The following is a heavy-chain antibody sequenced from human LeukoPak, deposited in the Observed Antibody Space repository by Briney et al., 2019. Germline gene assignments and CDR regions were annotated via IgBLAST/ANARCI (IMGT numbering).Heavy chain of an antibody. Sequence: TGGSLRLSCAASGFTFSSFDMHWVRQPTGQGLEWVSTIGTASHTYYPGSVEGRFTLSRDNAKNSLYLQMNSLTAGDTAVYYCARGPPRGKYYYMDVWGKGTTVTVSS. CDR1: GFTFSSFD. CDR2: IGTASHT. D-gene: IGHD1-1*01. J-gene: IGHJ6*03. CDR3: ARGPPRGKYYYMDV. V-gene: IGHV3-13*01.